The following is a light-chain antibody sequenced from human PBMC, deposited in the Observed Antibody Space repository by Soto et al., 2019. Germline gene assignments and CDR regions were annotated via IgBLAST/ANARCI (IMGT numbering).Light chain of an antibody. CDR1: QSISSW. CDR3: QQYNNYPRT. Sequence: DVQMAQNNSTLSASEGARLTITCRASQSISSWLAWYQHKPGKAPKFLIYEASTLESGVPSRFSGSGSGAEFTLTISSLQPDDFATYYCQQYNNYPRTFGQGTKVDIK. J-gene: IGKJ1*01. CDR2: EAS. V-gene: IGKV1-5*01.